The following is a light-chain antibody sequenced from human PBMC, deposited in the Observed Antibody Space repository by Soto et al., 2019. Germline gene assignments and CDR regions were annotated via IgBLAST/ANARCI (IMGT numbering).Light chain of an antibody. J-gene: IGKJ1*01. CDR1: QSISSW. V-gene: IGKV1-5*01. CDR3: QHYNSYSYT. CDR2: DAS. Sequence: DIPMTQSPSTLSASVGDRVTITCRASQSISSWLAWYQQKPGKAPKLLIYDASSLESGVPSRFSGSGSGTEFTLTISSLQPDDFATYYCQHYNSYSYTFGQGTKVEIK.